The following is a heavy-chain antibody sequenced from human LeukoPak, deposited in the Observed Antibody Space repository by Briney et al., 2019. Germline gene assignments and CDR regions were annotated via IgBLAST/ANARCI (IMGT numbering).Heavy chain of an antibody. CDR2: INDSGGCT. CDR1: GFTFSSYG. J-gene: IGHJ4*02. Sequence: PGGSLRLSCAASGFTFSSYGMNWLRQAPGKGLEGVSAINDSGGCTNYADSVKGRFTISRDNSKNTLYLQMNGLRAEDSAVYYCAKDRIAYIGYAYDYWGQGTLVTVSS. V-gene: IGHV3-23*01. D-gene: IGHD5-12*01. CDR3: AKDRIAYIGYAYDY.